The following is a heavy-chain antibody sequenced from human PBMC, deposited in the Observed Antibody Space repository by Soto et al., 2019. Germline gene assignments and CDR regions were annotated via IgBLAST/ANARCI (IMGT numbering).Heavy chain of an antibody. Sequence: QVQLQESGPGLVKPSQTLSLTCTVSGGSISSGGYYWSWIRQHPGKGLEWIGYIYYSGSTYYNPSLKSRVTISVDTSKHQFSLKLSSVTAADTAVYYCARVAVAGMDYYYGMDVWGQGTTVTVSS. J-gene: IGHJ6*02. V-gene: IGHV4-31*03. CDR3: ARVAVAGMDYYYGMDV. CDR1: GGSISSGGYY. CDR2: IYYSGST. D-gene: IGHD6-19*01.